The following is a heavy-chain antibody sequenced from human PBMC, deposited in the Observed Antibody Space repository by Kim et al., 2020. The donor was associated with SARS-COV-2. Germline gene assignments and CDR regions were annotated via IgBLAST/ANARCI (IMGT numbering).Heavy chain of an antibody. J-gene: IGHJ4*02. CDR2: INQDGSHI. D-gene: IGHD4-17*01. CDR3: SKAGDGYYVGYDDF. V-gene: IGHV3-7*01. CDR1: GFTFSRYW. Sequence: GGSLRLSCAASGFTFSRYWMTWVRQAPGKGLEWVANINQDGSHIYYLDSVRGRFTISRDNAKNSLSLLMNSLTAEDTAVYYCSKAGDGYYVGYDDFWGQGTLVTVSS.